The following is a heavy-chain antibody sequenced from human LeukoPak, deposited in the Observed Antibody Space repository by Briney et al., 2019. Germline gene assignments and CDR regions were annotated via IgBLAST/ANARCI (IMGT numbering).Heavy chain of an antibody. CDR3: ARDPDIVATRFGGIAAAGHGHYYYGMDV. CDR2: ISYDGSNK. Sequence: PGGSLRLSCAASGFTFSSYAMHWVRQAPGKGLEWVAVISYDGSNKYYADSVKGRFTISRDNSKNTLYLQMNSLRAEDTAVYYCARDPDIVATRFGGIAAAGHGHYYYGMDVWGQGTTVTVSS. V-gene: IGHV3-30-3*01. D-gene: IGHD5-12*01. J-gene: IGHJ6*02. CDR1: GFTFSSYA.